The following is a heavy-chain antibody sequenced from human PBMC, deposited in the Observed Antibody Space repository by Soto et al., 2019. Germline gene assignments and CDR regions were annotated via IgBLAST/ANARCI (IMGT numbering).Heavy chain of an antibody. CDR3: AAAGGLGAVAADY. V-gene: IGHV4-30-2*01. Sequence: QLQLQESGSGLVKPSQTLSLTCAVSGGSISSGGYSWSWIRQPPGKGLEWIGYIYHSGSTYYNPSLECRVTISVDRSTNPCSLKLSSVTAADTAVYYCAAAGGLGAVAADYWGQGTLVTVSS. CDR2: IYHSGST. D-gene: IGHD6-19*01. CDR1: GGSISSGGYS. J-gene: IGHJ4*02.